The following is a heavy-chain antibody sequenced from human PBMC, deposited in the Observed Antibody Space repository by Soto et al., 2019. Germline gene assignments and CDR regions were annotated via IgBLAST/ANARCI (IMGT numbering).Heavy chain of an antibody. CDR1: GFTFSSYW. V-gene: IGHV3-7*01. Sequence: EVQLVESGGGLVQPWGSLRLSCAASGFTFSSYWMSWVRQAPGKGLEWVANIKQDGSEKYYVDSVKGRFTISRDNAKNSLYLQMNSLRAEDTAVYYCARDVVPAAMWFYYYYYYMDVWGKGTTVTISS. CDR2: IKQDGSEK. CDR3: ARDVVPAAMWFYYYYYYMDV. J-gene: IGHJ6*03. D-gene: IGHD2-2*01.